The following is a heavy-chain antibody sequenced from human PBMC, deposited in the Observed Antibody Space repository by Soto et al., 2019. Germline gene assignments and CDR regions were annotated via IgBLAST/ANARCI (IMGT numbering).Heavy chain of an antibody. CDR1: GDSIVSSFC. Sequence: KPSETLSLTCAVSGDSIVSSFCWSVVRQPPGKGLEWIGEIYHTESTVYNPSLKSRVTISVDKSKNQFSLNLDSVTAADTAVYYCARYDFGTFDYWGRGILVTVSS. CDR2: IYHTEST. CDR3: ARYDFGTFDY. J-gene: IGHJ4*02. D-gene: IGHD4-17*01. V-gene: IGHV4-4*02.